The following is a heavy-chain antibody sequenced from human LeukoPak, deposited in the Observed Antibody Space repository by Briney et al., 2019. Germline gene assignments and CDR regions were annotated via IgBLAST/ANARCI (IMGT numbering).Heavy chain of an antibody. V-gene: IGHV3-53*01. CDR3: ARGVEPLAANTLAY. Sequence: GGCLRLSCAHSGFTLITNDMTWVRPAPGEGLEWVSVLYSDVKTKYADSVQGRFNISRDNSKNTLYLEMNSLSPDDTAVYYCARGVEPLAANTLAYWGQGTLVTVSS. CDR2: LYSDVKT. D-gene: IGHD1-14*01. J-gene: IGHJ4*02. CDR1: GFTLITND.